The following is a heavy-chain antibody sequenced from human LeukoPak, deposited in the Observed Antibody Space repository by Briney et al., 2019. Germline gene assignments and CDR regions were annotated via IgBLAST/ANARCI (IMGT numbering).Heavy chain of an antibody. Sequence: SETLSLTCTVSGGSISSYYWTWIRQSPGKGLEWIGYIYYSGSTNYNPSLESRVTISIDTSKNQFSLKLNSVTAADTAVYYCARGDSWQWYYGMDVWGQGTTVTVSS. J-gene: IGHJ6*02. D-gene: IGHD6-13*01. CDR1: GGSISSYY. V-gene: IGHV4-59*01. CDR2: IYYSGST. CDR3: ARGDSWQWYYGMDV.